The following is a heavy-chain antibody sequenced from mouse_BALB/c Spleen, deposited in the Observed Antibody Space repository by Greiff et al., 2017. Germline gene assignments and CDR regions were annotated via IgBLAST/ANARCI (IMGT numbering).Heavy chain of an antibody. J-gene: IGHJ4*01. Sequence: EVKLVESGGGLVQPGGSRKLSCAASGFTFSSFGMHWVRQAPEKGLEWVAYISSGSSTTYYADKVKGRFTIARDNTKNTLFLQMTSLGSEDTAMYDCAGSDGYYGRAMDYWGQGTSVTVSS. CDR1: GFTFSSFG. D-gene: IGHD1-1*01. CDR2: ISSGSSTT. CDR3: AGSDGYYGRAMDY. V-gene: IGHV5-17*02.